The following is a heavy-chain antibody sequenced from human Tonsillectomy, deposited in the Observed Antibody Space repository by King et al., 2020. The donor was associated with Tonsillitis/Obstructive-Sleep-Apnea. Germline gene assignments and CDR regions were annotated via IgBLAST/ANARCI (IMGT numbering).Heavy chain of an antibody. D-gene: IGHD5-24*01. Sequence: VQLVESGGGLVQPGRSLRLSCTASGFTFGDYAMSWVRQAPGKGLEWVGFIRSKAYGGTTEYAASVKGRFTISRDDSNRIAYMQMNSLKTEDTAVYYCTRGDRPYAFDMWGQGTMVTVSS. V-gene: IGHV3-49*04. CDR1: GFTFGDYA. CDR2: IRSKAYGGTT. CDR3: TRGDRPYAFDM. J-gene: IGHJ3*02.